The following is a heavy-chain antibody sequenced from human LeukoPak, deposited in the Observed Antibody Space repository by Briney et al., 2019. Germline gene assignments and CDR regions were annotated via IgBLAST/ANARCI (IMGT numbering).Heavy chain of an antibody. J-gene: IGHJ3*02. V-gene: IGHV3-21*01. CDR3: AREGARDSSGYYGDAFDI. CDR2: ISSSNSYI. D-gene: IGHD3-22*01. CDR1: GFTFSSYS. Sequence: GGSLRLSCAASGFTFSSYSMNWVPQAPGKGLEWVSSISSSNSYIYYADSVKGRFTISRDNAKNSLYLQMNSLRAEDTALYYCAREGARDSSGYYGDAFDIWGQGTMVTVS.